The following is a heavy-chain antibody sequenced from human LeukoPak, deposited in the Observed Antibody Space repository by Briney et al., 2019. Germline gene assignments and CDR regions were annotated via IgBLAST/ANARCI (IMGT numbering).Heavy chain of an antibody. Sequence: ASVKVSCKASGGTFSSYAISWVRQAPGQGLEWMGGIIPIFGTANYAQKFQGRVRITADESTSTAYMELSSLRSEDTAVYYCARGVLLWFGGVRSKEGYFDYWGQGTLVTVSS. D-gene: IGHD3-10*01. V-gene: IGHV1-69*13. J-gene: IGHJ4*02. CDR3: ARGVLLWFGGVRSKEGYFDY. CDR2: IIPIFGTA. CDR1: GGTFSSYA.